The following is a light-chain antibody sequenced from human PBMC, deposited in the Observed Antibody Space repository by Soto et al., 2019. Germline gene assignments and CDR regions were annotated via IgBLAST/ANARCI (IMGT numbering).Light chain of an antibody. CDR2: KAS. CDR3: QQYDSYPYT. CDR1: QSISSW. Sequence: DIQMTQSPSTLSASVGDRVTITCRASQSISSWLAWYQQKPGKAPNLLIYKASSLQSGVPSRFGGSGSGTEFTLTISSLQPDEFASYYCQQYDSYPYTFGQGTKLEIK. J-gene: IGKJ2*01. V-gene: IGKV1-5*03.